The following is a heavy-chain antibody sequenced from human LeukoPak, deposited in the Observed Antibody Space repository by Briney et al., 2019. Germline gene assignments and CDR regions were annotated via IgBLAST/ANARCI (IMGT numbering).Heavy chain of an antibody. CDR3: TRDRSRAEDD. Sequence: GGSLRLSCAASGFTFSGHWMSWVRQAPGKGQEWVANINQGGSDKYYVDSVKGRFTISRDNANNLLYLQMNSLRGEDTAVYYCTRDRSRAEDDWGQGTLVTVSS. CDR1: GFTFSGHW. J-gene: IGHJ4*02. CDR2: INQGGSDK. V-gene: IGHV3-7*01. D-gene: IGHD1-14*01.